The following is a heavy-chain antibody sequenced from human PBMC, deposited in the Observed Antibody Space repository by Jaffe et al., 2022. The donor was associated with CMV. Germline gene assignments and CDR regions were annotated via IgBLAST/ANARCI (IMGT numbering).Heavy chain of an antibody. D-gene: IGHD1-1*01. V-gene: IGHV3-7*01. Sequence: EVQLVESGGDLVQPGGSLRLSCAASGFPFSSYWMSWVRQAPGKGLEWLANIKQDGSENYYVDSVKGRLTISRDNAKKSLYLQMNSLRAEDTAVYYCARGGRTGIAYFDYWGQGTLVTVSS. CDR1: GFPFSSYW. J-gene: IGHJ4*02. CDR3: ARGGRTGIAYFDY. CDR2: IKQDGSEN.